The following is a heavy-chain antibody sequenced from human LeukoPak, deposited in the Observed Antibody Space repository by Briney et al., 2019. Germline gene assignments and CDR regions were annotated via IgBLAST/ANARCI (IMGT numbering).Heavy chain of an antibody. J-gene: IGHJ4*02. CDR1: GGSISSTTYY. CDR2: IYYSGST. CDR3: ARQIRVGHCSSTSCYHDY. D-gene: IGHD2-2*01. V-gene: IGHV4-39*01. Sequence: SETLSLTCTVSGGSISSTTYYWGWIRQPPGKGLEWLGSIYYSGSTYYNPSLQSRVTISIDTSKDQFSLKLSSVTAADTAVYYCARQIRVGHCSSTSCYHDYWGQGTLVTVSS.